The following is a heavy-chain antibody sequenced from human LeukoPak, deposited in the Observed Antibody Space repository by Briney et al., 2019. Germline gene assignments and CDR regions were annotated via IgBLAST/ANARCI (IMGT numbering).Heavy chain of an antibody. CDR3: ARAEDYGDFVFDY. Sequence: GGSLRLSCAASGFTFSSYAMSWVRQAPGKGLEWVSYISSSSSTIYYADSVKGRFTISRDNAKNSLYLQMNSLRAEDTAVYYCARAEDYGDFVFDYWGQETLVTVSS. CDR2: ISSSSSTI. J-gene: IGHJ4*02. V-gene: IGHV3-48*01. CDR1: GFTFSSYA. D-gene: IGHD4-17*01.